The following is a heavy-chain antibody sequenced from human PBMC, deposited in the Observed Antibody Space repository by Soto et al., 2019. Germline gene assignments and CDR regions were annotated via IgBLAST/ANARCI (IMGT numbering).Heavy chain of an antibody. Sequence: SQTLSLTCAISGDSVSSNSAAWNWIRQSPSRGLEWLGRTYYRSKWYNDYAVSVKSRITINPDTSKNQFSLQLNLVTPEDTAVYYCARGYDRSGYEGNAFDIWGQGTMVTVSS. V-gene: IGHV6-1*01. CDR2: TYYRSKWYN. CDR1: GDSVSSNSAA. J-gene: IGHJ3*02. D-gene: IGHD5-12*01. CDR3: ARGYDRSGYEGNAFDI.